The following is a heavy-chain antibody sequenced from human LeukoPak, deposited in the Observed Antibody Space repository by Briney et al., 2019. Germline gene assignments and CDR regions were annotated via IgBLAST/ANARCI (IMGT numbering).Heavy chain of an antibody. CDR2: INPNSGGT. V-gene: IGHV1-2*02. Sequence: ASVKVSCKASGYTFTGDYMHWVRQAPGQGLEWMGWINPNSGGTNYAQKFQGRVTMTRDTSISTAYMELSRLRSDDTAVYYCARTGGLTGDYSHPDIWGQGTLVTVSS. J-gene: IGHJ4*02. CDR3: ARTGGLTGDYSHPDI. CDR1: GYTFTGDY. D-gene: IGHD7-27*01.